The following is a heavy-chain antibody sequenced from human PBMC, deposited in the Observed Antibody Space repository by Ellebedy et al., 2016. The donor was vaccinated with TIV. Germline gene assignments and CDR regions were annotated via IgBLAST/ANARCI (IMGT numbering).Heavy chain of an antibody. J-gene: IGHJ4*02. V-gene: IGHV3-30-3*01. CDR3: ARDKGFDY. CDR2: ISYDGSNK. CDR1: GFTFSSYA. Sequence: GGSLRLXXAASGFTFSSYAMHWVRQAPGKGLEWVAVISYDGSNKYYADSVKGRFTISRDNSKNTLYLQMNSLRAEDTAVYYCARDKGFDYWGQGTLVTVSS.